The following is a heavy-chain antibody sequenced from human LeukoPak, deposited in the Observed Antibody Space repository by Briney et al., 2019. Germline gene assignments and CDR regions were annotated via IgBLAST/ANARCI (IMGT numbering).Heavy chain of an antibody. Sequence: GRSLRLSCAASGFTFSSYAMHWVRQAPGKGLDWVAVISYDGSNKYYADSVKGRFTISRDNSKNTLYLQMNSLRAEDTAVYYCARGRIVVVVAAPVGYWGQGTLVTVSS. D-gene: IGHD2-15*01. CDR2: ISYDGSNK. V-gene: IGHV3-30*04. J-gene: IGHJ4*02. CDR3: ARGRIVVVVAAPVGY. CDR1: GFTFSSYA.